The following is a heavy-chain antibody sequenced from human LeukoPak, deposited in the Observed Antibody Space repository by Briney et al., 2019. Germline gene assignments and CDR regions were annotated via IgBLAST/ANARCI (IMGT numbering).Heavy chain of an antibody. J-gene: IGHJ4*02. CDR3: ARGDGVYDYVWGRSY. CDR1: GFIFSDYY. D-gene: IGHD3-16*01. CDR2: ISSGGDTF. V-gene: IGHV3-11*01. Sequence: GGSLRLSCAASGFIFSDYYMVWIRQAPGKGLEWIAYISSGGDTFFYADSVKGRFTISRDNSGDSLYLQMNSLGADDTAVYYCARGDGVYDYVWGRSYWGQGTLVTASS.